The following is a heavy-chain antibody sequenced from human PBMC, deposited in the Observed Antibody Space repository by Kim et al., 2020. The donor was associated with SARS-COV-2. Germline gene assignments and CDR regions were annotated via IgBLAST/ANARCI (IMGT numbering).Heavy chain of an antibody. D-gene: IGHD3-9*01. CDR2: IYYSGST. Sequence: SETLSLTCTVSGGSISSYYWSCIRQPPGKGLEWIGYIYYSGSTNYNPSLKSRVTISVDTSKNQFSLKPSSVTAADTAVYYCARDHRYYDILTGYEKRSYYYYGMDVWGQGTTVTVSS. V-gene: IGHV4-59*13. J-gene: IGHJ6*02. CDR3: ARDHRYYDILTGYEKRSYYYYGMDV. CDR1: GGSISSYY.